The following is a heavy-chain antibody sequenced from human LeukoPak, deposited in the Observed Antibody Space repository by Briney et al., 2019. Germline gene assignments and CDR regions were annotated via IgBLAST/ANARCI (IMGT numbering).Heavy chain of an antibody. D-gene: IGHD2-2*01. CDR3: ARGDRAEYQLLAFDY. CDR2: IYYSGST. CDR1: GGSISSGGYY. J-gene: IGHJ4*02. Sequence: SETLSLTCTVSGGSISSGGYYWSWLRQHPGKGLEWIGYIYYSGSTYYNPSLKSRVTISVDTSKNQFSLKLSSVTAADTAVYYCARGDRAEYQLLAFDYWGQGTLVTVSS. V-gene: IGHV4-31*03.